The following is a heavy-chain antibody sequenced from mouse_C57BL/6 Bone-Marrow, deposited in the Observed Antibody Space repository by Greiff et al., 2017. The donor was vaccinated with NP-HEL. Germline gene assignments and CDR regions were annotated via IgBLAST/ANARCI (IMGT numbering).Heavy chain of an antibody. J-gene: IGHJ2*01. CDR2: ISYSGST. CDR1: GYSITSDY. V-gene: IGHV3-8*01. D-gene: IGHD2-4*01. Sequence: EVQRVESGPGLAKPSQTLSLTCSVTGYSITSDYWNWIRQFPGNTLEYMGYISYSGSTYYNPSLKSRISITRDTSKNQYYLQLNSVTTEDTATYYCARLDDYDGLDYWGQGTTLTVSS. CDR3: ARLDDYDGLDY.